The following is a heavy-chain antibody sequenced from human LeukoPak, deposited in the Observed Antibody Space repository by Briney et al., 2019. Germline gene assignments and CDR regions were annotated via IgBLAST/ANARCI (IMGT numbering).Heavy chain of an antibody. J-gene: IGHJ4*02. CDR3: TRESADLKFFDF. V-gene: IGHV1-46*01. CDR1: GYTFSRHY. Sequence: GASVKVSCKASGYTFSRHYKHWVRQAPGQGLGWLGQINPSGSSTGYAQKFQGRVTLTRDTSTSTLYLALSSLRSEDTAVYYCTRESADLKFFDFWGQGTLVTVSS. CDR2: INPSGSST.